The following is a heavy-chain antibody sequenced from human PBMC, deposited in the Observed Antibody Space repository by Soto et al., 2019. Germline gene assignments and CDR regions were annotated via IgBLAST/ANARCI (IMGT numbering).Heavy chain of an antibody. V-gene: IGHV3-30*18. J-gene: IGHJ6*02. CDR3: AKDRRGSYYYYYGMDV. Sequence: PGGSLRLSCAASGFTFSSYGMHWVRQAPGKGLEWVAVISYDGSNKYYADSVKGRFTISRDNSKNTLYLQMNSLRAEDTAVYYCAKDRRGSYYYYYGMDVWGQGTTVTVSS. CDR1: GFTFSSYG. D-gene: IGHD1-26*01. CDR2: ISYDGSNK.